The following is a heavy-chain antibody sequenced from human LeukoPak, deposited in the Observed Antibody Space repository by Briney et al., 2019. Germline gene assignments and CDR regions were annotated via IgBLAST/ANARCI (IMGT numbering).Heavy chain of an antibody. D-gene: IGHD6-6*01. J-gene: IGHJ4*02. CDR3: ARDHGGIAARPIDY. Sequence: ASVEVLCKASGYTFTSYGLRWVRQAPGQGLEWMGWNSAYNGNTTYAQKLQGRVTMTTDTSTRTAYMELRSLRSDDTAVYYCARDHGGIAARPIDYWGQRTLVTVSS. CDR1: GYTFTSYG. CDR2: NSAYNGNT. V-gene: IGHV1-18*01.